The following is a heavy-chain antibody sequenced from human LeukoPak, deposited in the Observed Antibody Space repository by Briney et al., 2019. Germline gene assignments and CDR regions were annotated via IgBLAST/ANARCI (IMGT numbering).Heavy chain of an antibody. Sequence: SETLSLTCAVSGYSISSGYYWGWIRQPPGKGLEWIGSIYHSGSTYYNPSLKSRVTISVDTSKNQCSLKLSSVTAADTAVYYCARRQTLTTVTTNLYYFDYWGQGTLVTVSS. CDR2: IYHSGST. CDR3: ARRQTLTTVTTNLYYFDY. V-gene: IGHV4-38-2*01. D-gene: IGHD4-11*01. CDR1: GYSISSGYY. J-gene: IGHJ4*02.